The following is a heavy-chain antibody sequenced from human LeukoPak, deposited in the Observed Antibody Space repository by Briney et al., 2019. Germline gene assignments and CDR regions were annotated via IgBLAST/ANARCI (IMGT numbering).Heavy chain of an antibody. CDR3: ARDIPWGRTYLDS. CDR1: GASISSYY. J-gene: IGHJ4*02. D-gene: IGHD3-16*01. Sequence: SETLSLTCTVSGASISSYYWSWIRQSPGKGLEWIGYVHHTGSRSYNPSLKSRVTISLDRDKSQFSLKLTSVTAADTAVYYCARDIPWGRTYLDSWGRGTLVTVSS. V-gene: IGHV4-59*01. CDR2: VHHTGSR.